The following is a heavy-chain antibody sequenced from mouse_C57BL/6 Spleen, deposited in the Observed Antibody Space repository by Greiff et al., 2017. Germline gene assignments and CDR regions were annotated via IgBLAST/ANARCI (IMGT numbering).Heavy chain of an antibody. Sequence: VQLQQSGPELVKPGASVKISCKASGYSFTGYYMNWVKQSPEKSLEWIGEINPSTGGTTYNQKFKAKATLTVDKSSSTAYMQLKSLTSTDSAVYYCARSYSNYFDYWGQGTTLTVSS. D-gene: IGHD2-5*01. CDR3: ARSYSNYFDY. J-gene: IGHJ2*01. CDR2: INPSTGGT. V-gene: IGHV1-42*01. CDR1: GYSFTGYY.